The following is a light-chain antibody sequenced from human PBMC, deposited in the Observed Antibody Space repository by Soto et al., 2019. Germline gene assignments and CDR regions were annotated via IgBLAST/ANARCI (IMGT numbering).Light chain of an antibody. J-gene: IGLJ2*01. V-gene: IGLV2-14*01. CDR2: EVN. CDR1: SSDVGGYNF. CDR3: SSWTSSTTQV. Sequence: QSALTQPASVSGSPGQSITISCTGTSSDVGGYNFVSWYQQHPGKAPKLMIFEVNNRPSGVSKRFSGSKSGNTASLTISGLQAEDEADYYCSSWTSSTTQVLGGGTQLTVL.